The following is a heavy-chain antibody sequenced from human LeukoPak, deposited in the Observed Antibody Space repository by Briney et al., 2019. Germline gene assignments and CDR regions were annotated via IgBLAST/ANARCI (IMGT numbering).Heavy chain of an antibody. CDR3: AKHFCTGLDCSLFDS. V-gene: IGHV3-23*01. D-gene: IGHD3/OR15-3a*01. J-gene: IGHJ4*02. CDR2: IRSAVETT. CDR1: GFTMSHYG. Sequence: GGSLRLPCAASGFTMSHYGVSWVRQAPGKGLEWISGIRSAVETTHYADSVKGRFIISRDDSKNALSLQLNSLRPEDTALYYCAKHFCTGLDCSLFDSWGQGTLVTVSS.